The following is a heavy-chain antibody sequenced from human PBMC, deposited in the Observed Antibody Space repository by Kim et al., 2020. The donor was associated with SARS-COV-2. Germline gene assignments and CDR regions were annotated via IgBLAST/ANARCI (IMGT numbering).Heavy chain of an antibody. Sequence: YAQKFQGRVTMTRNTSISTAYMELSSLRSEDTAVYYCAREVRDGYNGFDYWGQGTLVTVSS. CDR3: AREVRDGYNGFDY. V-gene: IGHV1-8*01. J-gene: IGHJ4*02. D-gene: IGHD5-12*01.